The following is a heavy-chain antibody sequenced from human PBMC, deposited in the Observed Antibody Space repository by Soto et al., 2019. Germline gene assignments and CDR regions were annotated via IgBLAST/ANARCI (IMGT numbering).Heavy chain of an antibody. CDR3: ARNQDHDYGDYFGWFDP. CDR1: RVSISSSHW. Sequence: LSLTCAFSRVSISSSHWWSLFRQPPGPGLEWIGEIYHSGSTNYNPSLKSRVTISVDKSKNQFSLKLSSVTAADTAVYYCARNQDHDYGDYFGWFDPWGQGTLVTVSS. D-gene: IGHD4-17*01. CDR2: IYHSGST. J-gene: IGHJ5*02. V-gene: IGHV4-4*02.